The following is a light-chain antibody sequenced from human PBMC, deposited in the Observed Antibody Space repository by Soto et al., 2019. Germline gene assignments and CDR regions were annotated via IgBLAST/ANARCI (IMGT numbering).Light chain of an antibody. V-gene: IGKV1-39*01. CDR1: QSISSY. Sequence: DIQMTQSPSSLSASVGYRVTITCRASQSISSYLNWYQQKPRKAPKLLVYAASSLQSGVPSRFSGSGSATDFTLTISSLQPEDFATYYCQQSYSTPPITFGQGTRLEIK. CDR3: QQSYSTPPIT. CDR2: AAS. J-gene: IGKJ5*01.